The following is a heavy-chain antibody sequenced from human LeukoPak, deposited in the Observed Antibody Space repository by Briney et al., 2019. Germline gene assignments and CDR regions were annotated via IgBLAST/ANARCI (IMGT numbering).Heavy chain of an antibody. D-gene: IGHD5-18*01. CDR2: IRYDGSNK. V-gene: IGHV3-30*02. CDR1: GFTFSNYG. J-gene: IGHJ4*02. CDR3: AKERAQYTYGPYYFDY. Sequence: PGGSLRLSCAASGFTFSNYGMHWVRQAPGKGLEWVAFIRYDGSNKYYVDSTKGRFTISRDNSKSTLYLQMNSLSAEDTAVYYCAKERAQYTYGPYYFDYWGQGTLVTVSS.